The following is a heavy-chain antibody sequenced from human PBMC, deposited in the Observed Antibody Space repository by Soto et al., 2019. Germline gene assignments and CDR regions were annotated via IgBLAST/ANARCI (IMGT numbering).Heavy chain of an antibody. J-gene: IGHJ6*02. V-gene: IGHV1-69*12. Sequence: QVQLVQSGAEVKKPGSSVKVSCKASGGTFSSYAISWVRQAPGQGLEWMGGIIPIFGTANYAQKFQGRVTISADESTXXAXMXXSSLRSEDTAVYYCASSYDSSGYYPSSYYYYGMDVWGQGTTVTVSS. D-gene: IGHD3-22*01. CDR1: GGTFSSYA. CDR2: IIPIFGTA. CDR3: ASSYDSSGYYPSSYYYYGMDV.